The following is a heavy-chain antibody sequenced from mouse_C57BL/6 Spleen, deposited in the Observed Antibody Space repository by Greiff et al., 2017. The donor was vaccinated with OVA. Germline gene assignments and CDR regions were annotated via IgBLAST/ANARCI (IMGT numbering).Heavy chain of an antibody. CDR2: IAPANGNT. Sequence: VQLKQSVAELVRPGASVKLSCTASGFNINNTYMHWVKQRPEQGLEWIGRIAPANGNTKYAPKFQGKATITADTAYNTAYLQLSSLKSEDTAIYYCARSNWDEFAYWGQGTLVTGAA. D-gene: IGHD4-1*02. CDR1: GFNINNTY. J-gene: IGHJ3*01. V-gene: IGHV14-3*01. CDR3: ARSNWDEFAY.